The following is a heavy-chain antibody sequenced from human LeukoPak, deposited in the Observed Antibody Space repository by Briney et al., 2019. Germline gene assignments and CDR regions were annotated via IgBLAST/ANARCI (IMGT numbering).Heavy chain of an antibody. D-gene: IGHD6-19*01. V-gene: IGHV3-30*03. CDR1: GFTFSGFA. CDR3: ATLAVAGLHFDL. J-gene: IGHJ2*01. CDR2: IPHDGSNK. Sequence: GGSLRLSCAASGFTFSGFAMTWVRQAPGKGLEWVAVIPHDGSNKYYGDPVRGRFTISRDNSKNTLYLQMNSLRAEDTAVYYCATLAVAGLHFDLWGRGTLVTVSS.